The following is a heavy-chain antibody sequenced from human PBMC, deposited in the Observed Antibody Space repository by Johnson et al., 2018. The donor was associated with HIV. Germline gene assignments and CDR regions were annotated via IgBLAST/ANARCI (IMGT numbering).Heavy chain of an antibody. CDR1: GFTFTTSA. D-gene: IGHD6-19*01. V-gene: IGHV3-23*04. Sequence: VQLVESGGGLVQPGGSLRLSCAASGFTFTTSAMSWVRQAPGKGLEWVSAISDSGDNTYYADSVRGRFPISRDNSKNTLYLQMNSLRAEDSAVYYCAKLAIDYSGAWYGLTFDIWGQGTMVTVSS. CDR2: ISDSGDNT. J-gene: IGHJ3*02. CDR3: AKLAIDYSGAWYGLTFDI.